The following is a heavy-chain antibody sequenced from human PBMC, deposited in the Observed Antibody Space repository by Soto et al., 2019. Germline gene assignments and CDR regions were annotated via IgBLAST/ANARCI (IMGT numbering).Heavy chain of an antibody. Sequence: GESLKISCKGSVYSFTSYWSGCFRQMPGKGLEWMGVRYPGESETRCSASFQVQVTISADKSIRTAYLKWRSLNDSETDMYYCARQGVRGSGYYPGWSQGTLVPVSS. J-gene: IGHJ4*02. CDR3: ARQGVRGSGYYPG. CDR2: RYPGESET. CDR1: VYSFTSYW. D-gene: IGHD3-22*01. V-gene: IGHV5-51*01.